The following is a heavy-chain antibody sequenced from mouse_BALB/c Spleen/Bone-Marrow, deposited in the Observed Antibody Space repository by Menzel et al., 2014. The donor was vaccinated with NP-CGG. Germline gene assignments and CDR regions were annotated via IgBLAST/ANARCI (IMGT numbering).Heavy chain of an antibody. D-gene: IGHD2-4*01. V-gene: IGHV1-18*01. CDR3: ARRDYYDYDWFAY. Sequence: VQLQQSGPALVKPGASMKISCKASGYSFTGYTMNWVKQSHGKNLEWIGLINPYNGGTTYNQKFKGKATLTVDKSSSTAYMELLSLTSEDSAVYYCARRDYYDYDWFAYWGQGTLVTVSA. CDR1: GYSFTGYT. CDR2: INPYNGGT. J-gene: IGHJ3*01.